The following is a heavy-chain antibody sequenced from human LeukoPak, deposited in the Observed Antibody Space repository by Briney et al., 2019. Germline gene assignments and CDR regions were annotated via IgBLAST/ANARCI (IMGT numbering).Heavy chain of an antibody. D-gene: IGHD4-17*01. CDR2: ISGSGGST. CDR1: GFTFSSYA. V-gene: IGHV3-23*01. J-gene: IGHJ6*03. Sequence: GGSLRLSCAASGFTFSSYAMSWVRQAPGKGLEWVSAISGSGGSTYYADSVKGRFTISRDNSKNTLYLQMNSLRAEDTAVYYCAKHVTTRNYYYCYMDVWGKGTTVTVSS. CDR3: AKHVTTRNYYYCYMDV.